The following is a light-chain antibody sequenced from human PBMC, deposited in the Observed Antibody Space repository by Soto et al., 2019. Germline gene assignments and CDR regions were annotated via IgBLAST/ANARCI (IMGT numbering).Light chain of an antibody. CDR1: QSVSNNY. V-gene: IGKV3-20*01. CDR3: QHYGIPPRP. Sequence: SPVTLSLYKEERATLSCRASQSVSNNYLAWYQQKPGQAPRLLIYGASSRAIGIPDRFSGSVSGSDFTLTIISLESEDFVVYYCQHYGIPPRPFGQVTNVAIK. CDR2: GAS. J-gene: IGKJ1*01.